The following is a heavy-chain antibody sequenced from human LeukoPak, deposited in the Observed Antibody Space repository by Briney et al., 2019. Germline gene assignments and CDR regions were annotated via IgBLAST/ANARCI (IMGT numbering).Heavy chain of an antibody. CDR2: IRGDGV. Sequence: GGSLRLSCTASGFTFAIYHMSWVRQAPGKGLEWVATIRGDGVYYADSVKGRFTISRDDSKNTVYVQMNSLRAGDTAVYYCAKSRVEVAGTGGFDTWGQGTLVAVSS. V-gene: IGHV3-23*01. J-gene: IGHJ3*02. CDR1: GFTFAIYH. CDR3: AKSRVEVAGTGGFDT. D-gene: IGHD6-13*01.